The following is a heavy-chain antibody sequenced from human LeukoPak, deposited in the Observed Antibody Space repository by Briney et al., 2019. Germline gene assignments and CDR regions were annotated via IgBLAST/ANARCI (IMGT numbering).Heavy chain of an antibody. J-gene: IGHJ4*02. CDR1: GYTFTSYD. CDR2: MNPNSGNT. V-gene: IGHV1-8*01. Sequence: GASVKVSCKASGYTFTSYDINWVRQATGQGLEWMGWMNPNSGNTGYAQKFQGRVTMTRNTSISTAYMELSSLRSEDTAVYYCARGRAYYDTLTGYYSPYDYWGQGTLVTVSS. CDR3: ARGRAYYDTLTGYYSPYDY. D-gene: IGHD3-9*01.